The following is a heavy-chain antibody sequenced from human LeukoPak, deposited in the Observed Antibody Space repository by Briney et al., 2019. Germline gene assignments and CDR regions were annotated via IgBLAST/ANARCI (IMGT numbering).Heavy chain of an antibody. CDR2: ISSDGGVT. D-gene: IGHD2-21*02. V-gene: IGHV3-74*01. CDR1: GFTFRSHW. Sequence: GGSLRLSCAASGFTFRSHWMQWVRQAPGKGLVWVSGISSDGGVTGYADSVKGRFTISRDNAKNSLYLQMNSLRAEDTAVYYCARDGPYCGGDCSYNWFDPWGQGTLVTVSS. J-gene: IGHJ5*02. CDR3: ARDGPYCGGDCSYNWFDP.